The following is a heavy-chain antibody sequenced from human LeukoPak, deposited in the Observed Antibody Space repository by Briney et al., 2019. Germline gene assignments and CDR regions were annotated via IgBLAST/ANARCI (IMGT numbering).Heavy chain of an antibody. CDR1: GFTFSSYS. V-gene: IGHV3-21*01. CDR3: ARGSHKYSFGSYYYYGMAV. D-gene: IGHD5-18*01. CDR2: ISSSSSYI. Sequence: GGSLRLSCAASGFTFSSYSMNWVRQAPGKGLEWVSSISSSSSYIYYADSVKGRFTISRDNAKNSLYLQMNSLRAEDTAVYYCARGSHKYSFGSYYYYGMAVWGQGTTVTVSS. J-gene: IGHJ6*02.